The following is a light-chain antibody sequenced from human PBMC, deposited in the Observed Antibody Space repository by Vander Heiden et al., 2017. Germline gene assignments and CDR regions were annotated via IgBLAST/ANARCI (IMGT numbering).Light chain of an antibody. Sequence: QSVLPQPPSASGTPGQRVTISCSGSSSNIGSNYVYWYQQLPGTAPKLLTYRNNQRPSGVPDRFSGSKSGTSASLAISGLRSEDEADYYCAAWDDSLSGAVFGGGTQLTVL. CDR2: RNN. V-gene: IGLV1-47*01. J-gene: IGLJ7*01. CDR1: SSNIGSNY. CDR3: AAWDDSLSGAV.